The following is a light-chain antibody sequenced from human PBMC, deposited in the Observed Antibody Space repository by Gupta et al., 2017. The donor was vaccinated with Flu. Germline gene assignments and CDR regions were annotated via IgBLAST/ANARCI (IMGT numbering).Light chain of an antibody. CDR2: QAS. Sequence: TLGQPAAISRRSITGLVYNDVNTYLHWFQQRPGKSPRLLIYQASCRESGVPSRFSGSGSGTDFTLTISRVQPEDVGIYFCKQGDSSPFAFGQGTPVEIK. V-gene: IGKV2-30*01. CDR3: KQGDSSPFA. CDR1: TGLVYNDVNTY. J-gene: IGKJ1*01.